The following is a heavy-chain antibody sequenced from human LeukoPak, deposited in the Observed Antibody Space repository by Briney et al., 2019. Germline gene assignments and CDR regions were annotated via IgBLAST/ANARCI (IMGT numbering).Heavy chain of an antibody. D-gene: IGHD1-1*01. V-gene: IGHV3-48*03. Sequence: GGSLRLSCAASGFIFSSYEMNWVRQAPGKGLEWVSYISESGSKINYADSVKGRFTISRDNAKNSLYLEMNSLGAEDTAVYYCARNWNPISDYWGQGTLVTVSS. CDR1: GFIFSSYE. J-gene: IGHJ4*02. CDR2: ISESGSKI. CDR3: ARNWNPISDY.